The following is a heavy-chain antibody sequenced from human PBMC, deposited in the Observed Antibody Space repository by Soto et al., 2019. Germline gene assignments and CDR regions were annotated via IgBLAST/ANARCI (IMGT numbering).Heavy chain of an antibody. CDR2: ISWDSGSI. J-gene: IGHJ6*02. D-gene: IGHD1-1*01. Sequence: PGGSLRLSCAASGFIFNDYAMHWVRQAPGKGLEWVSGISWDSGSIGYADSVKGRFTISRDNAKNSLYLQMNSLRAEDTALYYCAKDNDRYYYYGMDVWGQGTTVTVSS. CDR1: GFIFNDYA. V-gene: IGHV3-9*01. CDR3: AKDNDRYYYYGMDV.